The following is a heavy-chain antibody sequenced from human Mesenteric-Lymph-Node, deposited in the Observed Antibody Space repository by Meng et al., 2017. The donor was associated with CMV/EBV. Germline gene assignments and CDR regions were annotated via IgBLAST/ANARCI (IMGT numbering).Heavy chain of an antibody. CDR1: GDSISRSSYY. D-gene: IGHD3-9*01. Sequence: SETLSLTCTVSGDSISRSSYYWGWIRQPPGKGLEWIGSIYYSGKTYYNASLQSRVTISVDTSKNQFSLRLNSVTAADTAVYYCVRDPYYDMTPDYWGQGTLVTVS. V-gene: IGHV4-39*07. J-gene: IGHJ4*02. CDR2: IYYSGKT. CDR3: VRDPYYDMTPDY.